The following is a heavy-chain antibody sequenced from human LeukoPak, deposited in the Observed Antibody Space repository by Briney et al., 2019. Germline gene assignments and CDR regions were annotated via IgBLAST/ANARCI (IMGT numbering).Heavy chain of an antibody. V-gene: IGHV4-59*08. Sequence: VYIYYSGSTNYNPSLKSRVTISVDTPNNQFSPKLSSVTAADTAVYYCARGESSGWYYFNYWGQGTLVTVSS. D-gene: IGHD6-13*01. CDR2: IYYSGST. CDR3: ARGESSGWYYFNY. J-gene: IGHJ4*02.